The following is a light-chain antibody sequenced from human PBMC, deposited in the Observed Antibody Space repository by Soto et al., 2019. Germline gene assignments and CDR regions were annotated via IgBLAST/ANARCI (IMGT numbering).Light chain of an antibody. V-gene: IGKV3-11*01. CDR1: QSVSSY. J-gene: IGKJ5*01. CDR2: DAS. CDR3: QQRSNWIT. Sequence: EIVLTQSPATLSLSPGERATLSCRASQSVSSYLAWYQQKPGQAPRLLIYDASTRATGIPARFSGSGSGTDFTLTISSLDPEDFAVYYCQQRSNWITFGQGTRLEIK.